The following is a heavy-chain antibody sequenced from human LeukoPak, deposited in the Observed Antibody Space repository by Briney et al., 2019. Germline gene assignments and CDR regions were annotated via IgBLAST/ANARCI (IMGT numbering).Heavy chain of an antibody. D-gene: IGHD2-2*01. CDR2: INHSGST. CDR3: ARRYCSSTSCYEYYYYYGMDV. Sequence: PPETLSLTCTVSGGSISSGGYYWSWIRQPPGKGLEWIGEINHSGSTNYNPSLKSRVTISVDTSKNQFSLKLSSVTAADTAVYYCARRYCSSTSCYEYYYYYGMDVWGQGTTVTVSS. V-gene: IGHV4-39*07. J-gene: IGHJ6*02. CDR1: GGSISSGGYY.